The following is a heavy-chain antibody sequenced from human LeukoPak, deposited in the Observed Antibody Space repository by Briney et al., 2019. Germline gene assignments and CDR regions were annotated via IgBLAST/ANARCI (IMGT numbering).Heavy chain of an antibody. V-gene: IGHV1-8*03. CDR1: GYTFTSYD. Sequence: GASVKVSCKASGYTFTSYDINWVRQATGQGLEWMGWMNPNSGNTGSAQKFQGRVTITRNTSISTAYMELSSLRSEDTAVYYCARGLLEGDYMDVWGKGTTVTVSS. CDR2: MNPNSGNT. J-gene: IGHJ6*03. CDR3: ARGLLEGDYMDV. D-gene: IGHD1-26*01.